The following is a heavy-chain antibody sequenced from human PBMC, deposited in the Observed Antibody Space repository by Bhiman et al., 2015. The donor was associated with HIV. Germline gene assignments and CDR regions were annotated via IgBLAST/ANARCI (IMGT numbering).Heavy chain of an antibody. J-gene: IGHJ5*02. CDR2: ISSSSSYI. CDR1: GFTFSIYS. Sequence: EVQLVESGGGLVKPGGSLRLSCAASGFTFSIYSMNWVRQAPGKGLEWVSSISSSSSYIYYADSVKGRFTISRDNAKNSLYLQVNSLRAEDTAVYYCAREFTGYSSSWTGRGNWFDPWGQGTLVTVSS. D-gene: IGHD6-13*01. CDR3: AREFTGYSSSWTGRGNWFDP. V-gene: IGHV3-21*01.